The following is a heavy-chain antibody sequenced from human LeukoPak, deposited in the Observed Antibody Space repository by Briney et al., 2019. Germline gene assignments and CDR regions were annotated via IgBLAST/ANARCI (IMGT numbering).Heavy chain of an antibody. V-gene: IGHV7-4-1*02. Sequence: ASVKVSCKASGYTFTSYAMNWVRQAPGQGLEWMGWINTNTGNPTYAQGFTGRFVFSSDTSVSTAYLQISSLKAEDTAVYYCAVTYSSGWSDYWGQGTLVTVSS. CDR2: INTNTGNP. CDR1: GYTFTSYA. D-gene: IGHD6-19*01. J-gene: IGHJ4*02. CDR3: AVTYSSGWSDY.